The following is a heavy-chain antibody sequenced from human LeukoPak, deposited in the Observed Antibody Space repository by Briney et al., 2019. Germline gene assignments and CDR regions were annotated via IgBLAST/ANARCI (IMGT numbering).Heavy chain of an antibody. CDR3: ARGADFWYDGSGYYNY. D-gene: IGHD3-22*01. Sequence: GASVKVSCKASGGTFSSYAISWVRQAPGQGLEWMGGIIPIFGTANYAQKFQGRVTITTDESTSTAYMELRSLRSDDTAVYYCARGADFWYDGSGYYNYWGQGTLVTVSS. V-gene: IGHV1-69*05. CDR2: IIPIFGTA. J-gene: IGHJ4*02. CDR1: GGTFSSYA.